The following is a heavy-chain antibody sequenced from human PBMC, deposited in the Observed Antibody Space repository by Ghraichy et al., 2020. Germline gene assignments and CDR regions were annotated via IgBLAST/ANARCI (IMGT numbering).Heavy chain of an antibody. J-gene: IGHJ6*02. CDR3: AREPDYSYGMDV. CDR1: GFTISGYS. Sequence: GESLRLSCAASGFTISGYSMNWVRQAPGKGPEWVSYISSSSNNIYYGDSVKGRFTISRDNAKNSLFLLMNSLRAEDTAVYYCAREPDYSYGMDVWGQGTTVTVSS. CDR2: ISSSSNNI. V-gene: IGHV3-48*01.